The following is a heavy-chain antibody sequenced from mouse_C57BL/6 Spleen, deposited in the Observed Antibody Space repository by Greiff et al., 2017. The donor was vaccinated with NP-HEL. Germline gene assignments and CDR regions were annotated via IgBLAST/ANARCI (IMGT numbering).Heavy chain of an antibody. Sequence: EVKLMESGGGLVQPGGSMKLSCVASGFTFSNYWMNWVRQSPEKGLEWVAQIRLKSDNYATHYAESVKGRFTISRDDSKSSVYLQMNNLMAEDTGIYYCTGSTVHCAMDDWGQGTSVTVSS. CDR2: IRLKSDNYAT. CDR3: TGSTVHCAMDD. CDR1: GFTFSNYW. V-gene: IGHV6-3*01. J-gene: IGHJ4*01. D-gene: IGHD2-1*01.